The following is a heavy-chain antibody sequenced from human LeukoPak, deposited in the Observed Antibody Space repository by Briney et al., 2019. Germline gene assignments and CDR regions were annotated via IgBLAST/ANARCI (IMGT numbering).Heavy chain of an antibody. CDR2: INHSGST. Sequence: SETLSLTCAVYGGSFSGYYWSWIRQPPGKGLEWIGEINHSGSTNYNPSLKSRVTISVDTSKNQFSLKLSSVTAADTAVYYCARATPDYDSSGYYVGYYYYGMDVWGQGTTVTVSS. J-gene: IGHJ6*02. CDR1: GGSFSGYY. D-gene: IGHD3-22*01. V-gene: IGHV4-34*01. CDR3: ARATPDYDSSGYYVGYYYYGMDV.